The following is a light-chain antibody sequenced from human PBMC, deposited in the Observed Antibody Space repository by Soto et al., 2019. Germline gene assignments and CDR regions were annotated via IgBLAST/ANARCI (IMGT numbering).Light chain of an antibody. V-gene: IGKV1-39*01. CDR1: QSISRY. CDR2: VAS. Sequence: IHITQSPSSLSASVGDRVTITCRASQSISRYLNWYQQKPGKAPNLLIYVASSLQSEVPSRFSGSGSGTDFTLTINRLEPEDFAVYYCQQYGSSPKTFGQGTKVDIK. CDR3: QQYGSSPKT. J-gene: IGKJ1*01.